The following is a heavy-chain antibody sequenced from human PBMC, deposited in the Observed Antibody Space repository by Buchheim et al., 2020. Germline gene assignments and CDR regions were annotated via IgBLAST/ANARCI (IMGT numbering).Heavy chain of an antibody. CDR3: ARDLRGITMVRGVTYYYYGMDV. J-gene: IGHJ6*02. D-gene: IGHD3-10*01. CDR2: IFYGGST. CDR1: GGSISNSDSYY. Sequence: QQQLQESGPGLVKPSETLSLTCTVSGGSISNSDSYYWGWIRQPPGKGLEWIGSIFYGGSTYYNPSLKSRVTISVDTSKNQFSLKLSSVTAADTAVYYCARDLRGITMVRGVTYYYYGMDVWGQGTT. V-gene: IGHV4-39*07.